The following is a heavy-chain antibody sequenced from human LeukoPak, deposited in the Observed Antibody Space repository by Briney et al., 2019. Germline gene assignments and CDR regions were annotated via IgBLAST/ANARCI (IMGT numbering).Heavy chain of an antibody. J-gene: IGHJ4*02. CDR3: ARGANYYDSSGYLLGRYFDY. CDR1: GGSFSGYY. CDR2: INHSGST. D-gene: IGHD3-22*01. V-gene: IGHV4-34*01. Sequence: SETLSLTCAVYGGSFSGYYWSWIRQPPGKGLEWIGEINHSGSTNYNPSLKSRVTISVDTSKNQFSLKLSSETAADTAVYYCARGANYYDSSGYLLGRYFDYWGQGTLVTVSS.